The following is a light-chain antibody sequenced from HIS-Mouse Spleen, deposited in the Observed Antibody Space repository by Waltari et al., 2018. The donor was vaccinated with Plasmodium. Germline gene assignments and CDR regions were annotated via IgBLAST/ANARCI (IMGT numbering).Light chain of an antibody. CDR2: EGS. J-gene: IGLJ1*01. CDR1: SSDVGSYNL. Sequence: QSALTQPASVSGSPGPSITISCTGTSSDVGSYNLVSRYQQHPGKAPKLMIYEGSKRPSGVSNRFSGSKSGNTASLTISGLQAEDEADYYCCSYAGSSTYVFGTGTKVTVL. V-gene: IGLV2-23*01. CDR3: CSYAGSSTYV.